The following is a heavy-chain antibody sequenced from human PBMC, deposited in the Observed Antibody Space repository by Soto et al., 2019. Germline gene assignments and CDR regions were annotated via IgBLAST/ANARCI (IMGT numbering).Heavy chain of an antibody. J-gene: IGHJ4*02. CDR3: ARGSPPYYYGSGSHYYFDY. V-gene: IGHV4-34*01. D-gene: IGHD3-10*01. CDR2: INHSGST. Sequence: SGTLSLTCAVYGGSFSGYYWSWIRQPPGKGLEWIGEINHSGSTNYNPSLKSRVTISVDTSKNQFSLKLSSVTAADTAVYYCARGSPPYYYGSGSHYYFDYWGQGALVTVSS. CDR1: GGSFSGYY.